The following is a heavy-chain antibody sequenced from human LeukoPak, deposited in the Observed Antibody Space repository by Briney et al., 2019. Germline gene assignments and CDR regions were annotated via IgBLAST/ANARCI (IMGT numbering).Heavy chain of an antibody. D-gene: IGHD5-18*01. Sequence: PGGSLRLSCAASGFTFSSYAMSWVRQAPGKGLEWVAFIRYDGSNKYYADSVKGRFTISRDNSKNTLYLQMNSLRAEDTAVYYCAKDFSYGPQYYMDVWGKGTTVTVSS. CDR1: GFTFSSYA. V-gene: IGHV3-30*02. J-gene: IGHJ6*03. CDR2: IRYDGSNK. CDR3: AKDFSYGPQYYMDV.